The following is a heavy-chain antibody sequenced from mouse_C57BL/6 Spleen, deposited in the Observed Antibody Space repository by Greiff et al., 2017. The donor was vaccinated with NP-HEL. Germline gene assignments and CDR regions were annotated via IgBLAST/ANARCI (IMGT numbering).Heavy chain of an antibody. CDR3: ARDYGSSYKDYFDY. D-gene: IGHD1-1*01. CDR2: ISSGSSTI. CDR1: GFTFSDYG. Sequence: VQLKESGGGLVKPGGSLKLSCAASGFTFSDYGMHWVRQAPEKGLEWVAYISSGSSTIYYADTVKGRFTISRDNAKNTLFLQMTSLRSEDTAMYYCARDYGSSYKDYFDYWGQGTTLTVSS. V-gene: IGHV5-17*01. J-gene: IGHJ2*01.